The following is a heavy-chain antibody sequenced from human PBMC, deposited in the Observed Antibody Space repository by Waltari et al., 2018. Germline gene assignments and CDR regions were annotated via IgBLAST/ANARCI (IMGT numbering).Heavy chain of an antibody. D-gene: IGHD2-2*02. J-gene: IGHJ4*02. V-gene: IGHV4-39*07. CDR1: NGSISTNTYY. CDR2: IFYTGNV. CDR3: AGRPLYTVVWHGFDY. Sequence: QLQLQESGPGLVKPSETLPLTCNVSNGSISTNTYYWPWIRQPPGNGLGWIGSIFYTGNVYYNPSLQSRVTMSVDTSRNQFSLTLRSVTAADTAVYYCAGRPLYTVVWHGFDYWGRGALVTVSS.